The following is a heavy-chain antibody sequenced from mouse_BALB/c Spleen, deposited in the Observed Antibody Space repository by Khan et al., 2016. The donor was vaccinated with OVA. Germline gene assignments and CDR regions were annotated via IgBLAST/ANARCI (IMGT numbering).Heavy chain of an antibody. CDR2: ISTYYGDA. Sequence: QVRLQQSGAELVRPGVSVKISCKGSGYTFTDFTVHWVKQSHAKSLEWIGVISTYYGDATYNQKFKGKATMTVDKTSSTAYMELARLTSADSAIFVGTRGGGGNRFAYWGQGTLVTGSA. V-gene: IGHV1S137*01. CDR1: GYTFTDFT. CDR3: TRGGGGNRFAY. J-gene: IGHJ3*01.